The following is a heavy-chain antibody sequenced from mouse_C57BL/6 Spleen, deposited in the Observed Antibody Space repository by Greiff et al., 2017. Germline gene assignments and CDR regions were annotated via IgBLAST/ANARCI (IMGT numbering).Heavy chain of an antibody. CDR2: ISSGSSTI. Sequence: EVKLVESGGGLVKPGGSLKLSCAASGFTFSDYGMHWVRQAPEKGLEWVAYISSGSSTIYYADTVKGRFTIARYNAKNTLFLQMTSLRSEDTAMYYCARGGSDYFDYWGQGTTLTVSS. J-gene: IGHJ2*01. CDR1: GFTFSDYG. V-gene: IGHV5-17*01. CDR3: ARGGSDYFDY.